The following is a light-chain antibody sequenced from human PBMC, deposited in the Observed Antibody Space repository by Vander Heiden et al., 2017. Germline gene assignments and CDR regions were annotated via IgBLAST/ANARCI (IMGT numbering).Light chain of an antibody. Sequence: DIQLTQSPSSLSASVGDRVTITCRASQSISNILNWYQQKVGKAPKLLIYSSSSLETGVPSRFSGSGSGTDFTLTNASLQPEDFATYYCHQTYDNPWTFGQGTKVEI. CDR2: SSS. V-gene: IGKV1-39*01. CDR1: QSISNI. J-gene: IGKJ1*01. CDR3: HQTYDNPWT.